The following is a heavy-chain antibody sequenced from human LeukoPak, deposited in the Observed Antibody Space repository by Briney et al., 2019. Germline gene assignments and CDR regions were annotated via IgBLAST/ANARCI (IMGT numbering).Heavy chain of an antibody. Sequence: PSETLSLTCTVSGGSISSSSYYWGWIRQPPGKGLEWIGSIYYSGSTYYNPSLKSRVTISVDTSKNQFSLKLSSVTAADTAVYYCASQRGYSGYPHDYWGQGTLVTVSS. J-gene: IGHJ4*02. CDR2: IYYSGST. CDR3: ASQRGYSGYPHDY. D-gene: IGHD5-12*01. CDR1: GGSISSSSYY. V-gene: IGHV4-39*07.